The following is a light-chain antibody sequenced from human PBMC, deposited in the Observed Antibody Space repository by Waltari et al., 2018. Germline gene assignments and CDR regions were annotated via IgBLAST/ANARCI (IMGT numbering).Light chain of an antibody. CDR1: QSVSRY. J-gene: IGKJ2*01. CDR2: DAS. Sequence: EIVLIQSPATLSLAPGERATLSCRASQSVSRYLAWYQQKPGQAPRLLIYDASKKATGIPARVSGSGSGTDFTLTISSLEPEDFAVYFCQQRSNWPYTFGQGTKLEIK. CDR3: QQRSNWPYT. V-gene: IGKV3-11*01.